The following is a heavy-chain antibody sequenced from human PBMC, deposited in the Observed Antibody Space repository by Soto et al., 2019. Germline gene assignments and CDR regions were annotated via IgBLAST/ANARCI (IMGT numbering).Heavy chain of an antibody. J-gene: IGHJ4*02. V-gene: IGHV3-30*03. CDR2: ISYDGSLQ. CDR1: GFAFSSYG. CDR3: VSDRGYGHASVPYS. Sequence: QAQLVESGGGVVQPGRSLRLSCAASGFAFSSYGMHWVRQAPGTGLEWVAVISYDGSLQHYADSVKGRFTISRDNSKNMLLLLNSSLRAEDTAVYYCVSDRGYGHASVPYSCGQGTLVGVSS. D-gene: IGHD5-18*01.